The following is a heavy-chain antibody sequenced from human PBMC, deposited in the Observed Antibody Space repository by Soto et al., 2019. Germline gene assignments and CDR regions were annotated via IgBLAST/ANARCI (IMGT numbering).Heavy chain of an antibody. CDR1: GGTFSSYA. CDR2: IIPIFGTA. CDR3: ARKGDTAMASFDY. J-gene: IGHJ4*02. Sequence: GASVKLSCKASGGTFSSYAISWVRQAPGQGLEWMGGIIPIFGTANYAQKFQGRVTITADESTSTAYMELSSLRSEDTAVYYCARKGDTAMASFDYWGQGTLVTVSS. D-gene: IGHD5-18*01. V-gene: IGHV1-69*13.